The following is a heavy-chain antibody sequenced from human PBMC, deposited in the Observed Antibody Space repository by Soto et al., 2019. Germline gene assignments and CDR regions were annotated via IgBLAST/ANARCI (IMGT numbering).Heavy chain of an antibody. CDR2: IYHSGST. V-gene: IGHV4-59*12. D-gene: IGHD6-13*01. CDR3: ARGGLYSSPNWFDP. Sequence: PSETLSLTCTVSGGSISSYYWSWIRQPPGKGLEWIGYIYHSGSTSYNPSLKSRVSISVDRSKDQFSLKLYSVTAADTAVYYCARGGLYSSPNWFDPWGQGTLVPVSS. J-gene: IGHJ5*02. CDR1: GGSISSYY.